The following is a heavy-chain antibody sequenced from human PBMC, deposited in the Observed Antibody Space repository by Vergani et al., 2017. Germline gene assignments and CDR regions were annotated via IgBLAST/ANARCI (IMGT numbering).Heavy chain of an antibody. CDR3: AGDLVVVTAIRYYYYGMDV. J-gene: IGHJ6*02. CDR1: GFTFSSYS. D-gene: IGHD2-21*02. V-gene: IGHV3-21*02. CDR2: ISSSSSYI. Sequence: EVQLLESGGDVVQPGGSLRLSCAASGFTFSSYSMNWVRLAPGKGLAWVSSISSSSSYIYYADSVTGRFTISRDNAKNSLYLQMNSLRAEDTAVYYCAGDLVVVTAIRYYYYGMDVWGQGTTVTVSS.